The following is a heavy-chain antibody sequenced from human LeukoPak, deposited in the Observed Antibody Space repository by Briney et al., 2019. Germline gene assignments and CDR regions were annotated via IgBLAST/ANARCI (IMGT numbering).Heavy chain of an antibody. V-gene: IGHV4-30-2*01. CDR2: IYHSGST. J-gene: IGHJ4*02. CDR3: ARDQSSDGAANYFDY. D-gene: IGHD6-13*01. CDR1: GGSISSGGYS. Sequence: TLSLTCAVSGGSISSGGYSWSWIRQPPGKGLEWIGYIYHSGSTYYNPSLKSRVTISVDRSKNQFSLKLSSVTAADTAVYYCARDQSSDGAANYFDYWGQGTLVTVSS.